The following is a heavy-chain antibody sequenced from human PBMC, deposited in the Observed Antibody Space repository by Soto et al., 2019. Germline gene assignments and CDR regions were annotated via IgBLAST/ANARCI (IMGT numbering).Heavy chain of an antibody. Sequence: QVPLVESGGGVVQSGRSLRLSCAASGFTFSSYSMQWVRQAPGKGLEWVTIISYDGSSKYYTDSVKGRFTVSRDDSKNTLYLQMNSLRAEDTAVYYCARAAEMMGHSYSDYWGQGTLVTVSS. J-gene: IGHJ4*02. CDR1: GFTFSSYS. CDR3: ARAAEMMGHSYSDY. V-gene: IGHV3-30*10. D-gene: IGHD3-10*01. CDR2: ISYDGSSK.